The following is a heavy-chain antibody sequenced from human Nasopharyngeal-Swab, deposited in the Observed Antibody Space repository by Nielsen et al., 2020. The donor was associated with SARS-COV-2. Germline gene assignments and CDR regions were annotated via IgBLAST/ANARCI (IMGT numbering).Heavy chain of an antibody. V-gene: IGHV3-21*01. CDR2: ISSTGSSI. J-gene: IGHJ4*02. CDR3: ARGRFSSAWADY. CDR1: GFTFSSYT. Sequence: GESLKISCAGFGFTFSSYTMNWVRQAPGKGLEWVSSISSTGSSIYYADSVKGRFTISRDNAKNSLYLQMNSLRAEDTAVYYCARGRFSSAWADYWGQGTLVIVSS. D-gene: IGHD6-19*01.